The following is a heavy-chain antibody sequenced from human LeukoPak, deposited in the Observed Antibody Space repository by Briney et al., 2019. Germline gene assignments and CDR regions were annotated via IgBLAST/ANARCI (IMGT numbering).Heavy chain of an antibody. J-gene: IGHJ4*02. V-gene: IGHV5-51*01. D-gene: IGHD1-26*01. CDR1: GYSFTSYW. CDR3: ARLLVGATDYFDY. Sequence: GESLKIFSKGSGYSFTSYWIGWVRQMPGQGLEWMGIVYPGDSDTRYNPSFQGQVTISADKSISTAYLQWSSLKASDTAMYYCARLLVGATDYFDYWGRGTLVTVSS. CDR2: VYPGDSDT.